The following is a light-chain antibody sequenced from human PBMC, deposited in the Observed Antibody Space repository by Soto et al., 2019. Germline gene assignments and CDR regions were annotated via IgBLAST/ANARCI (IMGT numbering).Light chain of an antibody. CDR1: SSDVGGYNY. J-gene: IGLJ1*01. CDR2: DVS. CDR3: CSYTTSNTRQIV. V-gene: IGLV2-14*01. Sequence: QSVLTQPASVSGSPGQSITTSCTGTSSDVGGYNYVSWYQQHPGKAPKFMIYDVSNRPSGVSNRFSGSKSGNTASLTISGLQAADEADYYCCSYTTSNTRQIVFGTGTKVTVL.